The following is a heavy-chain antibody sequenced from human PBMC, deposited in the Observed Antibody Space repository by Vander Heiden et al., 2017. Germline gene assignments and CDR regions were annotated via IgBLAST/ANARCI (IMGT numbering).Heavy chain of an antibody. CDR1: GGTLSTYA. Sequence: QLQLVQSGPEVKTPWSSVKPSCKASGGTLSTYAVSGGRRAPGLGLEWLGGIIPTLVTASYARKFRGRVTITADRSTNTAYMELNSLRSDDTAVYYCAHYYDSSGPWAFDIWGQGTMITVSS. V-gene: IGHV1-69*06. CDR2: IIPTLVTA. J-gene: IGHJ3*02. CDR3: AHYYDSSGPWAFDI. D-gene: IGHD3-22*01.